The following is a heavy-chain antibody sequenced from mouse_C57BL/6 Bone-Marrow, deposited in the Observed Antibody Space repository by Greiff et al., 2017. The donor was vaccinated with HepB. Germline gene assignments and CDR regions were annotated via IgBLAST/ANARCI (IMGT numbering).Heavy chain of an antibody. CDR3: AELGDVVLTTGAH. CDR1: GYTFTSYG. Sequence: QVQLKQSGAELARPGASVKLSCKASGYTFTSYGISWVKQRTGQGLEWIGEIYPRSGNTYYNEKFKGKATLTADKSSSTAYMELRSLTSEDSAVYFCAELGDVVLTTGAHWGQGTTLTVSS. CDR2: IYPRSGNT. D-gene: IGHD2-13*01. V-gene: IGHV1-81*01. J-gene: IGHJ2*01.